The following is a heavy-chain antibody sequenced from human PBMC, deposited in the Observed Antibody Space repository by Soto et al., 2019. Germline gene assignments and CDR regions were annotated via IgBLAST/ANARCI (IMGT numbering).Heavy chain of an antibody. Sequence: ASVKVSCKASGYSFSSYYINWVRQAPGQGLEWMGIIDPSGNNTKYAQKFQGRVTMTRDTSTSTVYMEVSSLRSEDTAVYFCARGAMANFDYWGQGTVVTVSS. CDR3: ARGAMANFDY. CDR1: GYSFSSYY. D-gene: IGHD5-18*01. CDR2: IDPSGNNT. J-gene: IGHJ4*02. V-gene: IGHV1-46*01.